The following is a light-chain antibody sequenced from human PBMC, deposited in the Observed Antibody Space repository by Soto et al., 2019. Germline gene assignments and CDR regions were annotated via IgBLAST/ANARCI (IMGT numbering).Light chain of an antibody. V-gene: IGLV1-40*01. CDR1: SSNIGAGYD. J-gene: IGLJ3*02. CDR3: QSYDSSVSGWV. CDR2: GNS. Sequence: QSVLTQPPSVSGAPGQRVTISCTGSSSNIGAGYDVHWYQQLPGTAPKLLIYGNSNRPSGAPGRFSGSKSGTSASLAITGLQAEDEADYYCQSYDSSVSGWVFGGGTQLTVL.